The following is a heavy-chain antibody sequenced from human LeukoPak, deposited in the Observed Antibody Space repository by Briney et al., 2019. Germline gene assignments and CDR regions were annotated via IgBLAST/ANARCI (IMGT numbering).Heavy chain of an antibody. CDR1: GGTFSSYA. J-gene: IGHJ4*02. CDR2: IIPILGIA. CDR3: ARAGYSSSWLFDY. Sequence: SVRVSCKASGGTFSSYAISWVRQAPGQGLEWMGRIIPILGIANYAQKFQGRVTITADKSTSTAYMELSSLRSEDTAVYYCARAGYSSSWLFDYWGQGTLVTVSS. D-gene: IGHD6-13*01. V-gene: IGHV1-69*04.